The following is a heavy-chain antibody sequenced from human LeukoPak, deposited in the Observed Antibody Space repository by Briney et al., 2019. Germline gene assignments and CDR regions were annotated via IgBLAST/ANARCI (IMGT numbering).Heavy chain of an antibody. CDR3: ARAGFPGWFDP. CDR2: ISSGSSYI. D-gene: IGHD3-10*01. Sequence: GGSLRLSCAASGFTFSSYSMNWVRQAPGKGLEWVSSISSGSSYIYYADSVKGRFTISRDNAKNSLYLQMNSLRAEDTAVYYCARAGFPGWFDPWGQGTLVTVSS. CDR1: GFTFSSYS. J-gene: IGHJ5*02. V-gene: IGHV3-21*01.